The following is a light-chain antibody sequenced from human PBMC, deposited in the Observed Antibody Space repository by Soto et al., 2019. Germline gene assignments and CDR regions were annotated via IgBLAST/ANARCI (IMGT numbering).Light chain of an antibody. CDR3: QQLNYWRRIT. Sequence: DIVMTQSPGTLSVSPGERATLSCRASQSVGTNLAWYQQRPGQAPRLLVYGASTRASGIPPRFSGSGSGTDFTLTISSLQSEDFAVYYCQQLNYWRRITFGQGTRLEIK. V-gene: IGKV3-15*01. CDR2: GAS. CDR1: QSVGTN. J-gene: IGKJ5*01.